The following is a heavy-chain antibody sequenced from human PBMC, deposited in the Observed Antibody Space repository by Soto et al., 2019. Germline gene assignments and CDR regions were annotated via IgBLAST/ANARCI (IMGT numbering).Heavy chain of an antibody. CDR2: IYYSGST. CDR3: ARGGGGGVDY. V-gene: IGHV4-31*03. Sequence: SETLSLTCTVSGGSISSGDYYWRWIRQPPGKGLEWIGYIYYSGSTYYNPSLKSRVTISVDTSKNQYSLKLSSVTAADTAVYYCARGGGGGVDYWGQGTLVTVSS. J-gene: IGHJ4*02. D-gene: IGHD1-26*01. CDR1: GGSISSGDYY.